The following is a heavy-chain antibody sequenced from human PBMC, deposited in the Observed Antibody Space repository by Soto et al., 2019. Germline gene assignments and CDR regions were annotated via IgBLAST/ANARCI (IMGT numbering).Heavy chain of an antibody. V-gene: IGHV4-59*01. CDR3: ATAFSSMYWFAP. Sequence: SETLSLTCTVSGVSITSFYWNWIRQPPGKGLEWIGCIYDSGSTNFNPSLRSRVTMSVDTSGTQFSLKLRSVTAADTAVYYCATAFSSMYWFAPWGQGTLVTVSS. D-gene: IGHD6-19*01. J-gene: IGHJ5*02. CDR1: GVSITSFY. CDR2: IYDSGST.